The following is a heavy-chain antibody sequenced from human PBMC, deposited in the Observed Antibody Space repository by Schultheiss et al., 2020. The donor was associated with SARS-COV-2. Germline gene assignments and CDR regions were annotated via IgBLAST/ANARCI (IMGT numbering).Heavy chain of an antibody. CDR2: ISRSSGFI. Sequence: GGSLRLSCAASGFTFNFYSMNWVRQAPGKGLEWVSSISRSSGFIYYADSVKGRFTISRDNAKNSLYLQMNSLRAEDTAVYYCAREDFDSWGQGTLVTVSS. CDR3: AREDFDS. V-gene: IGHV3-21*01. J-gene: IGHJ4*02. CDR1: GFTFNFYS.